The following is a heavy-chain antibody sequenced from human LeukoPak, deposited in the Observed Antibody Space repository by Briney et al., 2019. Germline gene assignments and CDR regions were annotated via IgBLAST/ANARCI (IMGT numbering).Heavy chain of an antibody. V-gene: IGHV3-23*01. CDR1: GFTFSSYA. Sequence: PGGSLRLSCAASGFTFSSYAMSWVRQAPGKGLEWVSSISGSGGSTYYADPVKGRFTISRDNSKNTLYLQMNSLRAEDTAVYYCAKGHDYSNSYFYYYGMDVWGQGTTVTVSS. D-gene: IGHD4-11*01. CDR2: ISGSGGST. CDR3: AKGHDYSNSYFYYYGMDV. J-gene: IGHJ6*02.